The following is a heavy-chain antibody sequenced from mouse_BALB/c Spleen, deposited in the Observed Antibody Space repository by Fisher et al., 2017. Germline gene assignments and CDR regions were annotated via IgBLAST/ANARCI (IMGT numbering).Heavy chain of an antibody. J-gene: IGHJ4*01. CDR3: ARLDYDGYAMDY. V-gene: IGHV1-64*01. Sequence: EKFKGKATLTVDKSSSTAYMQLSSLTSEDSAVYYCARLDYDGYAMDYWGQGTSVTV. D-gene: IGHD2-4*01.